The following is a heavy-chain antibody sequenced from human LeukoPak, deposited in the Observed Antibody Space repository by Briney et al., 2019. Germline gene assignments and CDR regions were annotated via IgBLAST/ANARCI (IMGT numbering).Heavy chain of an antibody. D-gene: IGHD6-19*01. CDR3: ARDRGSSGWGYYYYYMDV. J-gene: IGHJ6*03. CDR2: IYTSGST. CDR1: GGSISSSSYY. Sequence: SETLSLTCTVSGGSISSSSYYWSWIRQPAGKGLEWIGRIYTSGSTNYNPSLKSRVTMSVDTSKNQFSLKLSSVTAADTAVYYCARDRGSSGWGYYYYYMDVWGKGTTVTVSS. V-gene: IGHV4-61*02.